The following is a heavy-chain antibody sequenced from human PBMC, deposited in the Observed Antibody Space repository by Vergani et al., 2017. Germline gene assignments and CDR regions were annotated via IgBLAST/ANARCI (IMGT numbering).Heavy chain of an antibody. Sequence: VQLVESGGGVVQPGRSLRLSCAASGFTFSSYAMHWVRQVPGKGLLWVSRIKSDGSITAYADSVKGRFTISRDNAQNTLYLQMNSLRVEDTGVYYCARARCIETCYMSNWLDSWGQGTLVTVSS. CDR1: GFTFSSYA. J-gene: IGHJ5*01. D-gene: IGHD3-9*01. V-gene: IGHV3-74*03. CDR2: IKSDGSIT. CDR3: ARARCIETCYMSNWLDS.